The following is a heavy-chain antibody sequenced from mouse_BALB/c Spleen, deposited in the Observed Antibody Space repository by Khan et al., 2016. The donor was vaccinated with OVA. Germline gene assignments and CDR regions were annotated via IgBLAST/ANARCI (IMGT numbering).Heavy chain of an antibody. CDR3: TGHRGYYGSIPYFDY. CDR2: ISSGGSYT. J-gene: IGHJ2*01. CDR1: GFSFSSYS. V-gene: IGHV5-6-4*01. D-gene: IGHD1-1*01. Sequence: EVELVESGGGLVRPGGSLKLSCAASGFSFSSYSMSWVRQTPEKRLEWVATISSGGSYTYYPDSVKGRFTISRDNAKNTQHLQVNSLRSEDTAMYYCTGHRGYYGSIPYFDYWGQGTTLTVSS.